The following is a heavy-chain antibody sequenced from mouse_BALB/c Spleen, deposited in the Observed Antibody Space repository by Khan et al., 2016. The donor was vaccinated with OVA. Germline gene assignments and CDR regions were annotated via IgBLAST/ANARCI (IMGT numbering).Heavy chain of an antibody. CDR3: ERPVYGNHFAY. CDR1: GYSFTGYT. V-gene: IGHV1-18*01. J-gene: IGHJ3*01. D-gene: IGHD2-10*02. Sequence: VRLQQSGPELVKPGPSMKISCKASGYSFTGYTMYWVKQSHGKNLEWIGLINPNNGGTYYNQKFKDKATLTADKSSSTAYMELLSLTSEDSAVYYCERPVYGNHFAYWGQGTLVTVSA. CDR2: INPNNGGT.